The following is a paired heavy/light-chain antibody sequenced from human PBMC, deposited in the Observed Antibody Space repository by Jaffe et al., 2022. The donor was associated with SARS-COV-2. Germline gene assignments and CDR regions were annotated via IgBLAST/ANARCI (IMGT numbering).Light chain of an antibody. V-gene: IGLV2-8*01. CDR3: SSYAGSTLYV. CDR1: SSDVGGYNY. J-gene: IGLJ1*01. CDR2: DVN. Sequence: QSALTQPPSASGSPGQSVAISCTGTSSDVGGYNYVSWYQQHPDRAPKLMIYDVNKRPSGVPDRFSGSKSGNTASLTVSGLQAEDEADYYCSSYAGSTLYVFGTGTKVTVL.
Heavy chain of an antibody. CDR1: GGSISSNKW. V-gene: IGHV4-4*02. CDR2: VHRSGTT. CDR3: AREGSGFGPGDI. J-gene: IGHJ3*02. Sequence: QVHLQESGPGLVKPSGTLSLTCAVSGGSISSNKWWSWVRQPPGKGLEWIGEVHRSGTTNYNPSLKSRVTISVDTSKNQFSLKLTSLTAADTAVYYCAREGSGFGPGDIWGQGTMVTVSS. D-gene: IGHD3-16*01.